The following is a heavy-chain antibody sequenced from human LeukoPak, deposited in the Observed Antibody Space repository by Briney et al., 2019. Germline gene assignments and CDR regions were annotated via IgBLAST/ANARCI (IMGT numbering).Heavy chain of an antibody. V-gene: IGHV5-51*01. D-gene: IGHD3-22*01. CDR1: GYXFTSYW. CDR3: ARSSYYDSSGYYYNFDY. Sequence: GESLKISCKGSGYXFTSYWIRWVRQMPGKGLEWKGIIYPGDSDTRYSPSFQGQVTISADKSISTAYLQWSSLKASDTAMYYCARSSYYDSSGYYYNFDYWGQGTLVTVSS. J-gene: IGHJ4*02. CDR2: IYPGDSDT.